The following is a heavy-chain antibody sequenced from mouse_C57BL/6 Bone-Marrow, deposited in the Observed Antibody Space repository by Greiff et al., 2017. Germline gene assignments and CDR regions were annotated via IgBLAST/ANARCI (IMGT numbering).Heavy chain of an antibody. CDR1: GYTFTSYW. J-gene: IGHJ2*01. D-gene: IGHD1-1*01. Sequence: QVQLQQSGAELVKPGASVKMSCKASGYTFTSYWITWVKQRPGQGLEWIGDIYPGSGSTNYNEKFKSKATLTVDTSSSTAYMQLSSLTSEDSAVYYCARRRGITTVVGLDYWGQGTTLTVSS. V-gene: IGHV1-55*01. CDR2: IYPGSGST. CDR3: ARRRGITTVVGLDY.